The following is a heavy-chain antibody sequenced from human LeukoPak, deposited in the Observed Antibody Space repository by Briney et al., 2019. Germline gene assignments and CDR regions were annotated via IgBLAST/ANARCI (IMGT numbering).Heavy chain of an antibody. CDR3: ARGSLIGDILTGYIVYYFDY. D-gene: IGHD3-9*01. CDR2: INHSGST. J-gene: IGHJ4*02. CDR1: GGSFSGYY. V-gene: IGHV4-34*01. Sequence: SETLSLTCAVYGGSFSGYYWSWIRQPPGKGLEWSGEINHSGSTNYNPSLKSRVTISVDTSKNQFSLKLSSVTAADTAVYYCARGSLIGDILTGYIVYYFDYWGQGTLVTVSS.